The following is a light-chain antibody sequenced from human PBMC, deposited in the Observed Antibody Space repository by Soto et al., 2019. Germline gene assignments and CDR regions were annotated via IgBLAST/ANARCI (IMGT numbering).Light chain of an antibody. Sequence: EIVLTQSPGTLSLSPGERATLFCRASQSIATSQLAWYQQKPGQAPRLLIGASTRATGIPDRFSDSGSGTDFTLTISRLEPEDFAVYYCQQYNNWPPWTFGQGTKVEIK. V-gene: IGKV3-20*01. CDR1: QSIATSQ. CDR3: QQYNNWPPWT. CDR2: GAS. J-gene: IGKJ1*01.